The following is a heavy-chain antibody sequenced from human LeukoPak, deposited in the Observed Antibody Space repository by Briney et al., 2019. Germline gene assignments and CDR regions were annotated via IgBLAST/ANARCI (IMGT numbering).Heavy chain of an antibody. J-gene: IGHJ5*02. V-gene: IGHV1-18*01. CDR1: GYTFTSYG. D-gene: IGHD4-17*01. CDR2: ISAYNGNT. CDR3: AREEDYGDYVDWFDP. Sequence: ASVKVSCKASGYTFTSYGISWARQAPGQGLEGMGWISAYNGNTNYAQKLQGRVTMTADTSTSTAYMELRRLRSDDTAVYYCAREEDYGDYVDWFDPWGQGTLVTVSS.